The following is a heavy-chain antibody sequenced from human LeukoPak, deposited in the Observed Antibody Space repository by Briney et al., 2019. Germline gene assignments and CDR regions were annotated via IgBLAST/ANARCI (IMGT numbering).Heavy chain of an antibody. J-gene: IGHJ6*02. Sequence: GRSLRLSCAASGFKFSSYGMHWVRQAPGKGLEWVVIIWYDGSNKYYADSVKGRFIISRDNSKNTLYLQMNSLRAEDTAVYYCARDPLESAYYHYYYYGMDVWGQGTTVTVSS. V-gene: IGHV3-33*01. CDR1: GFKFSSYG. CDR3: ARDPLESAYYHYYYYGMDV. CDR2: IWYDGSNK. D-gene: IGHD3-22*01.